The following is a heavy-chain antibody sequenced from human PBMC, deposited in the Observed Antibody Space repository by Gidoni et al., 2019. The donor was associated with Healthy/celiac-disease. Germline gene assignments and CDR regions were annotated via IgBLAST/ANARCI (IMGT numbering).Heavy chain of an antibody. Sequence: QVQLVQSGAEVKKPGSSVTVSCKASGGTFSSYTISWVRQAPGQGLEWMGRIIPILGIANYGQKFQGRVTITADKSTSTAYMELSSLRSEDTAVYYCARDLRWLPLDYWGQGTLVTVSS. CDR2: IIPILGIA. CDR1: GGTFSSYT. V-gene: IGHV1-69*08. CDR3: ARDLRWLPLDY. J-gene: IGHJ4*02. D-gene: IGHD5-12*01.